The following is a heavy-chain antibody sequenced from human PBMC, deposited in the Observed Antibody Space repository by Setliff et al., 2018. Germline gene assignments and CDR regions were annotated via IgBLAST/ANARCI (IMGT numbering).Heavy chain of an antibody. V-gene: IGHV4-39*02. CDR1: GGSFSTSSDY. Sequence: SETLSLTCNVSGGSFSTSSDYWGWIRQPPGKGLEWIGSINYSGRNYYNPSLKSRVTIFADTSKNQFSLLLNSVTAADTALYYCARAAKYDSSGYYGFWFDPWGQGNLVTVSS. D-gene: IGHD3-22*01. J-gene: IGHJ5*02. CDR2: INYSGRN. CDR3: ARAAKYDSSGYYGFWFDP.